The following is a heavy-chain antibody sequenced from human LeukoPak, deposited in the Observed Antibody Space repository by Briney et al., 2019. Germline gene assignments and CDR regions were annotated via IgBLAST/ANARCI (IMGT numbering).Heavy chain of an antibody. Sequence: ASMKVSCKISGHSLTEVSMHWVRQSPGKGLEWMGSFDPEDNDPIYAEELQGRVTMTEDTSRDTAYMELSSLTSEDTAVYYCARSLAAAGLDYWGQGTLVTVSS. D-gene: IGHD6-13*01. CDR3: ARSLAAAGLDY. CDR1: GHSLTEVS. V-gene: IGHV1-24*01. CDR2: FDPEDNDP. J-gene: IGHJ4*02.